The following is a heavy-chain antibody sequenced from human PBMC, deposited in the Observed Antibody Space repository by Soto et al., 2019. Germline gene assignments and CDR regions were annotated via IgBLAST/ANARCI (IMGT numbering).Heavy chain of an antibody. Sequence: PGGSLRLSCAASGFTVSSNYMSWVRQAPGKGLEWVSVIYSGGSKYYADSVKGRFTISRDNSKNTLYLQMNSLRAEDTAVYYCARRGIVVVMGWAFDIWGRGTMVTVSS. D-gene: IGHD3-22*01. CDR2: IYSGGSK. CDR3: ARRGIVVVMGWAFDI. J-gene: IGHJ3*02. V-gene: IGHV3-66*04. CDR1: GFTVSSNY.